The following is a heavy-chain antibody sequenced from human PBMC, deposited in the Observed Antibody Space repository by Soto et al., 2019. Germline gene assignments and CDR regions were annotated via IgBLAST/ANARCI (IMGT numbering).Heavy chain of an antibody. J-gene: IGHJ6*02. CDR3: ARISMVRGVTTYYYYGMDV. CDR1: GFSLSNARMG. V-gene: IGHV2-26*01. CDR2: IFSNDEK. D-gene: IGHD3-10*01. Sequence: QVTLKESGPVLVKPTETLTLTCTVSGFSLSNARMGVSWIRQPPGKALEWLAHIFSNDEKSYSTSLKSRLTNSKDTSKKQVVLTMNNMDPVDTATSYCARISMVRGVTTYYYYGMDVWRQGTTVTASS.